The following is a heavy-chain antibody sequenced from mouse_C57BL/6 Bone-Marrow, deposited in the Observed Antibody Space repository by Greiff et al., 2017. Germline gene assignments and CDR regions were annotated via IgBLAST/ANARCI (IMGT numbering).Heavy chain of an antibody. CDR3: ATMVTTNAMDY. CDR1: GFTFSSYG. J-gene: IGHJ4*01. Sequence: EVQLVESGGDLVKPGGSLKLSCAASGFTFSSYGMSWVRQTPDKRLEWVATISSGGSYTYYPDSVTGRFTISRDNAKNTLYLPMSSLKSEDTAMYYCATMVTTNAMDYWGQGTSVTVSS. D-gene: IGHD2-1*01. V-gene: IGHV5-6*01. CDR2: ISSGGSYT.